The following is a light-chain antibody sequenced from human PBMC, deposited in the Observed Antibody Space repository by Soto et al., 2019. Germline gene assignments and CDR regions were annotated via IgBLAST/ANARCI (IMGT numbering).Light chain of an antibody. CDR1: QSISTW. Sequence: DIQMTQSPSTLSASVGDGVTITCRASQSISTWLAWYQQKPGKAPKLLIYDASTLRSGVPSRFSGSGSGTEFTLTISSLQADDFATYYCQQSDTYPLTFGQGTRLDIK. V-gene: IGKV1-5*01. CDR3: QQSDTYPLT. CDR2: DAS. J-gene: IGKJ5*01.